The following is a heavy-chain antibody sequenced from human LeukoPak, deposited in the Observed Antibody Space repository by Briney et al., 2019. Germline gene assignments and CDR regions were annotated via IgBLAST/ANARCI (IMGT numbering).Heavy chain of an antibody. J-gene: IGHJ4*02. Sequence: GGSLRLSCVTSGRTFTNHGFHWLRQAADKGLEWVAFVRNDGFDTYHSNSVKGRFSISRDDSKNTVYLQMNSLRAEDTALYYCARDRGKDYFGDWGQGTQVTVSS. D-gene: IGHD4-23*01. CDR1: GRTFTNHG. V-gene: IGHV3-30*02. CDR3: ARDRGKDYFGD. CDR2: VRNDGFDT.